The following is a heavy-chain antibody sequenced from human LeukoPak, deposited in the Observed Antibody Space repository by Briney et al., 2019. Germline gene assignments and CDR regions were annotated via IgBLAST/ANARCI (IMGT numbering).Heavy chain of an antibody. CDR2: IRPDGSHI. CDR3: LREVDWKYAFDY. CDR1: GFTFSSYW. Sequence: GGSLRLSCAASGFTFSSYWMGWVRQAPGKGLEWVAVIRPDGSHISYVDPVKGRFTISRDNSNNMLYLQMSSLRAEDTALYYCLREVDWKYAFDYWGRGTLVTVSS. J-gene: IGHJ4*02. D-gene: IGHD1-7*01. V-gene: IGHV3-33*08.